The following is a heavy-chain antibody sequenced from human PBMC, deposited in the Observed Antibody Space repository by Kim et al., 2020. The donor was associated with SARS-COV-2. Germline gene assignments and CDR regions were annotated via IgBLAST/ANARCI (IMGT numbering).Heavy chain of an antibody. J-gene: IGHJ4*02. CDR1: GFTFSTYA. Sequence: GGSLRLSCAASGFTFSTYAMSWVRQAPGKGLECVSAISDGGSNTYYADSARGRFTISRDNSKNTLYLEMNSLRADDTALYYCARHGTIGMTGLIYGNWGQGTLVTVSS. V-gene: IGHV3-23*01. CDR2: ISDGGSNT. CDR3: ARHGTIGMTGLIYGN. D-gene: IGHD1-1*01.